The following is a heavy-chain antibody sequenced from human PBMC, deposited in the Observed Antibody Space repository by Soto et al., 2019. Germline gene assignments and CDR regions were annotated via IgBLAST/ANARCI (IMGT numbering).Heavy chain of an antibody. D-gene: IGHD1-26*01. CDR3: GRSVVGDTGEILYNAMDV. CDR2: SNHASGHT. Sequence: QVQLVQSGAEVKKPGDSVKVSCKASVYTFTTYALHWVRKAPGQRPEWMGWSNHASGHTKYSKKFQDRVTITRDTSASTCYMEFSSLRYEDTAVYYCGRSVVGDTGEILYNAMDVWGQGATVSVSS. J-gene: IGHJ6*02. CDR1: VYTFTTYA. V-gene: IGHV1-3*01.